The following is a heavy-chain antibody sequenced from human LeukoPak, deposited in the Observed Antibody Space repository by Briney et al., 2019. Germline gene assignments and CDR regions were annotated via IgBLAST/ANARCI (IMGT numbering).Heavy chain of an antibody. V-gene: IGHV3-23*01. Sequence: GGSLGLSCAASGFTFSSYAMSWVRQAPGKGLEWVSVISGSGGSIYYADSVKGRFTISRDNSKNTLYLQMNSLRAEDTAVYYCAKGSYYYDSSGPGPFDLWGRGTLVTVSS. CDR1: GFTFSSYA. J-gene: IGHJ2*01. CDR2: ISGSGGSI. CDR3: AKGSYYYDSSGPGPFDL. D-gene: IGHD3-22*01.